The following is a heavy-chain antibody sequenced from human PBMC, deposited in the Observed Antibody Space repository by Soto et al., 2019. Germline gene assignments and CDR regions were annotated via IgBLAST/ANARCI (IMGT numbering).Heavy chain of an antibody. CDR3: ARDSHVYFWSGYLELDY. Sequence: QPGGSLRLSCAAXGFAFSSYSMNWVRQAPGKGLEWVSYISSSSSTIYYADSVKGRFTISRDNAKNSLYLQMNSLRAEDTAVYYCARDSHVYFWSGYLELDYWGQGTLVTVSS. D-gene: IGHD3-3*01. J-gene: IGHJ4*02. CDR2: ISSSSSTI. V-gene: IGHV3-48*01. CDR1: GFAFSSYS.